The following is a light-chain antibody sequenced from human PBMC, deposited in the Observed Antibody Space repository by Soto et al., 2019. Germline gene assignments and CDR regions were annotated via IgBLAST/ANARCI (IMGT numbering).Light chain of an antibody. Sequence: EIVLTQSPGTLSLSPEERATLSRRASQSVSSSYLAWCQQKPGQAPSLLIYGASRRATGIPDRFSGSGSGTDFTLTISRLEPEDFAVYYCQQFGSSPWTFGQGTKVDIK. J-gene: IGKJ1*01. CDR2: GAS. CDR1: QSVSSSY. V-gene: IGKV3-20*01. CDR3: QQFGSSPWT.